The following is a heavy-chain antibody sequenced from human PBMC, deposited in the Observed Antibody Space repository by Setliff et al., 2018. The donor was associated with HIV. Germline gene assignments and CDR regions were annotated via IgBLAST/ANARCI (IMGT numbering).Heavy chain of an antibody. CDR2: INHSGST. V-gene: IGHV4-34*01. CDR3: ARWAVTASDY. CDR1: GGSISTYY. Sequence: PSETLSLTCTVSGGSISTYYWNWIRQPPGKGLEWIGEINHSGSTNYNPSLKSRVTISVDTSKNQFSLKLNSVTAADTAVYYCARWAVTASDYWGQGTLVTVSS. J-gene: IGHJ4*02. D-gene: IGHD2-21*02.